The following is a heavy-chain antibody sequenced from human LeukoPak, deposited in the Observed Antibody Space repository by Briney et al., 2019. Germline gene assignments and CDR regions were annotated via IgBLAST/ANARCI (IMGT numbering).Heavy chain of an antibody. CDR2: LCGGIT. CDR3: ARGTDFWSGYVQI. J-gene: IGHJ3*02. CDR1: GFTVSSHY. D-gene: IGHD3-3*01. V-gene: IGHV3-53*01. Sequence: GGSLRLSCAASGFTVSSHYMSWVRQAPGKVLAWASLLCGGITYYADSVKGRFTISRDNSKNTLYLQMNSLRAEDTAVYYCARGTDFWSGYVQIWGQGTMVTVSS.